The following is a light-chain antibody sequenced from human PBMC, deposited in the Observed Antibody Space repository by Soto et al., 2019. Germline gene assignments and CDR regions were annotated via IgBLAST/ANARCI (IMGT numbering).Light chain of an antibody. CDR1: SSDVGGYDY. Sequence: QSALTQPASVSGSPGQSITISCTGTSSDVGGYDYVSWYQQHPGKAPKLMIYEVGYRPSGVSDRFSGSKSGNTASLTISGLQAEDEADYYCSSYTSSSTDVFGTGTKVTVI. CDR3: SSYTSSSTDV. V-gene: IGLV2-14*01. CDR2: EVG. J-gene: IGLJ1*01.